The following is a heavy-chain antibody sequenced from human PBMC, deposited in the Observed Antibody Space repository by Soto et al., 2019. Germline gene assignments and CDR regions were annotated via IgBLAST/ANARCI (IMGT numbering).Heavy chain of an antibody. CDR2: IWYDGSNK. D-gene: IGHD2-2*01. Sequence: HPGGSLRLSCAASGFTFSSYGMHWVRQAPGKGLEWVAVIWYDGSNKYYADSVKGRFTISRDNSKNTLYLQMNSLRAEDTAVYYCARDIVVVPAAPALDYWGQGTLVT. CDR1: GFTFSSYG. V-gene: IGHV3-33*01. J-gene: IGHJ4*02. CDR3: ARDIVVVPAAPALDY.